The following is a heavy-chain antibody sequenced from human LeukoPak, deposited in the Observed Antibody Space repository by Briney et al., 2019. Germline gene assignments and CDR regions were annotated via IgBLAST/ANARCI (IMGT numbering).Heavy chain of an antibody. Sequence: GGSLRLSCAASGFSFSSNAMSWVRQAPGEGLEGVSAISDRGDNKFCADSVKGRFTISRDNSENTLYLQMNSLRAEDTAIYYCAKGGGSWWDYWGQGTLVTVSS. D-gene: IGHD1-26*01. CDR2: ISDRGDNK. CDR1: GFSFSSNA. J-gene: IGHJ4*02. CDR3: AKGGGSWWDY. V-gene: IGHV3-23*01.